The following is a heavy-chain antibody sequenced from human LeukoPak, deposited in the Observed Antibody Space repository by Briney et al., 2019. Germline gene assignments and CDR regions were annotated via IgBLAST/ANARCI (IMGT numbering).Heavy chain of an antibody. D-gene: IGHD2-2*02. CDR3: AMVPAAISGGDWFDP. CDR1: GYTFTSYG. J-gene: IGHJ5*02. Sequence: ASVKVSCKASGYTFTSYGISWVRQAPGQGLEWMGWICAYYGNTNYAQKLQGRVTMTTDTSTSTAYMELRSLRSDDTAVYYSAMVPAAISGGDWFDPWGQGTLVTVSS. V-gene: IGHV1-18*01. CDR2: ICAYYGNT.